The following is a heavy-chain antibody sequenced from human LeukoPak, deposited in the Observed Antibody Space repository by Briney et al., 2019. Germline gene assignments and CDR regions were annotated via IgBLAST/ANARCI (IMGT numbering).Heavy chain of an antibody. D-gene: IGHD2-2*01. V-gene: IGHV4-39*01. CDR1: GGSISSSSYY. J-gene: IGHJ5*02. CDR2: IYYSGST. CDR3: SRRTDPCSTSCDTNWFDL. Sequence: KPSETLSPTCTVSGGSISSSSYYWGWIRQPPGKGLEWIGSIYYSGSTYYNLSLKSRVTISVDTAKNQFSLKVSSVTAADTAADDHSRRTDPCSTSCDTNWFDLWGQGTLVTVSS.